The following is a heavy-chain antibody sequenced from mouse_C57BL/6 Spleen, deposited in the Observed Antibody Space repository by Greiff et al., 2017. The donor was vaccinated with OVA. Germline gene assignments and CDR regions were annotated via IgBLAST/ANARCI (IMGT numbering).Heavy chain of an antibody. J-gene: IGHJ2*01. CDR1: GFTFSDYG. V-gene: IGHV5-17*01. CDR3: ARTDGYYGYYFDY. CDR2: ISSGSSTI. D-gene: IGHD2-3*01. Sequence: EVKLVESGGGLVKPGGSLKLSCAASGFTFSDYGMHWVRQAPEKGLEWVAYISSGSSTIYYADTVKGRFTISRDNAKNTLFLQMTSLRSEDTAMYYCARTDGYYGYYFDYWGQGTTLTVSS.